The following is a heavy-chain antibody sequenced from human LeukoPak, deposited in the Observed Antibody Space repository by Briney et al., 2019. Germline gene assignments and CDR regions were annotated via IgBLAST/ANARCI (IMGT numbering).Heavy chain of an antibody. CDR3: ARGDSSGHPAFDY. J-gene: IGHJ4*02. CDR1: GGSISNYY. D-gene: IGHD3-22*01. CDR2: FYHSGST. Sequence: PSETLSLTCTVSGGSISNYYWRWIRQPPGKGLEWIGYFYHSGSTNYNPSLKSRVTISVDTSKNQFSLRLTSVTAADTAVYYCARGDSSGHPAFDYWGQGTLVTVSS. V-gene: IGHV4-59*01.